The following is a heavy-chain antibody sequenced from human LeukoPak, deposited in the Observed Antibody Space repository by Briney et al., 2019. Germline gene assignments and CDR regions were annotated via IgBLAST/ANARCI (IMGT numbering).Heavy chain of an antibody. V-gene: IGHV4-61*02. J-gene: IGHJ6*02. CDR3: ARTSSGVSDGMDV. D-gene: IGHD3-22*01. Sequence: SETLSLTFPVSGGSISSGSYYWSWIRPPAGKGLEWIGRIYTSGSTNYNPSLRSRVTISVDTSKNQFSLKLSSVTAADTAVYYCARTSSGVSDGMDVWGQGTTVTVSS. CDR1: GGSISSGSYY. CDR2: IYTSGST.